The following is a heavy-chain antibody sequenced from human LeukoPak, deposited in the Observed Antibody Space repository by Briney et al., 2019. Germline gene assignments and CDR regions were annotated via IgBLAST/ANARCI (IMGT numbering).Heavy chain of an antibody. D-gene: IGHD2-2*01. J-gene: IGHJ3*02. Sequence: PGGSLRLSCAASGFTFSSYAMSWARQAPGKGLEWVSAISGSGSDTEYADSVKGRFTISRDNSKTTLYLQMSSLRVEDTAVYYCAKCSATCYANAFDIWGQGTMVTVSS. V-gene: IGHV3-23*01. CDR2: ISGSGSDT. CDR3: AKCSATCYANAFDI. CDR1: GFTFSSYA.